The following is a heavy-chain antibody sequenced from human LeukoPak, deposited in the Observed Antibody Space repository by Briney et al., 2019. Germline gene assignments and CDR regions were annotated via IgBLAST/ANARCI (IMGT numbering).Heavy chain of an antibody. V-gene: IGHV1-2*02. CDR1: GYTFTGYY. CDR2: INPNSGGT. J-gene: IGHJ3*02. D-gene: IGHD3-3*01. Sequence: ASVKVSCKASGYTFTGYYMHWVRQAPGQGLEWMGWINPNSGGTNYVQKFQGRVTMTRDTSISTAYMELSRLRSDDTAVYYCARDYYDFWSGYILPSIWGQGTMVTVSS. CDR3: ARDYYDFWSGYILPSI.